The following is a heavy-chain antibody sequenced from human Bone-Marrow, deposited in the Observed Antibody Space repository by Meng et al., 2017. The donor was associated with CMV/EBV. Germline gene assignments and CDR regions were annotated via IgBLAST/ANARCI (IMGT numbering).Heavy chain of an antibody. CDR1: GDSISGDKW. V-gene: IGHV4-4*02. Sequence: SGDSISGDKWWTWIRQHPGKGLEWIGEIHQSGSTNYNPSLKSRVTISVDKSKNQFSLKLNSVTAADTAVYYCARRPYYDSTGYFYNWGQGTLVTVSS. J-gene: IGHJ4*02. CDR2: IHQSGST. D-gene: IGHD3-22*01. CDR3: ARRPYYDSTGYFYN.